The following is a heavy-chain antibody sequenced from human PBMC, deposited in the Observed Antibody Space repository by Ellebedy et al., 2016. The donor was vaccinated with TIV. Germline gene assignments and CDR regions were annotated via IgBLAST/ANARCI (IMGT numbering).Heavy chain of an antibody. D-gene: IGHD6-13*01. Sequence: PGGSLRLSCAASGLTFSSYWMPRFRQAPGKGLVFVSRVNSDGSSTTYADSVKGRFTISRDNAKHTLYLQMNSLRGEETAVYYCVSSSPVIDYWGQGTLVTVSS. CDR2: VNSDGSST. CDR1: GLTFSSYW. CDR3: VSSSPVIDY. J-gene: IGHJ4*02. V-gene: IGHV3-74*01.